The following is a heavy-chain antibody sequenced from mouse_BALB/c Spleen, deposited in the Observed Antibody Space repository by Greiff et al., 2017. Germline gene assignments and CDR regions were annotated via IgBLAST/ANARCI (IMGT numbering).Heavy chain of an antibody. CDR2: ISCYNGAT. J-gene: IGHJ2*01. D-gene: IGHD1-1*01. Sequence: LVKTGASVKISCKASGYSFTGYYMHWVKQSHGKSLEWIGYISCYNGATSYNQKFKGKATFTVDTSSSTAYMQFNSLTSEDSAVDYCARRYGSSYYFDYWGQGTTLTVSS. CDR1: GYSFTGYY. V-gene: IGHV1S34*01. CDR3: ARRYGSSYYFDY.